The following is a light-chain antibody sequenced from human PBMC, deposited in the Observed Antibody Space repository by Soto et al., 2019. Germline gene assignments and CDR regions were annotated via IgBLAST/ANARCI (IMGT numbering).Light chain of an antibody. CDR3: SAYSSTSTVV. CDR1: SSDIGAYNY. CDR2: EIN. J-gene: IGLJ2*01. Sequence: QSALTQPASVSGSPGQSITISCSGTSSDIGAYNYVSWYQQHPGKAPKLLIYEINNRPSGISNRFSGSKSGNTASLTIFGLQAEDEADYYCSAYSSTSTVVFGGGTKLTVL. V-gene: IGLV2-14*01.